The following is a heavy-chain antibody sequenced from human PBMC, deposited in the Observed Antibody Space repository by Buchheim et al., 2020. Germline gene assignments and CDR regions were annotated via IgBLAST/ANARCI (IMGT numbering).Heavy chain of an antibody. D-gene: IGHD6-6*01. V-gene: IGHV3-48*02. Sequence: EVRLVESGGGLVRPGGSLRLSCAASGFTFSTYTMNWVRQPPGKGLEWVSYIGGSGTTTKYYTDSVKGRFTISRDNAKNSLYLQMNSLRDEDTAVYYCASGSSSSFLVYWGQGTL. J-gene: IGHJ4*02. CDR3: ASGSSSSFLVY. CDR2: IGGSGTTTK. CDR1: GFTFSTYT.